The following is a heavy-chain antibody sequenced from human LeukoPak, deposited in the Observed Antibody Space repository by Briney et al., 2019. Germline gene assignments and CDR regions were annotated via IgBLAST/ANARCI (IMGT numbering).Heavy chain of an antibody. V-gene: IGHV4-59*08. J-gene: IGHJ4*02. CDR2: ISYSGST. Sequence: SETLSLTCTVSGGSLSPYYWSWIRQSPGKGLEWIGYISYSGSTNSHPSLKSRVTISVDTSKNQFSLKVSSVTAADTAVYYCARVMDYYDGTGYPPPAAADYWGQGTLVTVSS. CDR3: ARVMDYYDGTGYPPPAAADY. CDR1: GGSLSPYY. D-gene: IGHD3-22*01.